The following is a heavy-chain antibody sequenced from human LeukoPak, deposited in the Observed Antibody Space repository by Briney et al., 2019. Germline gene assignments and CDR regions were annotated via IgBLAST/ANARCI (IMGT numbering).Heavy chain of an antibody. CDR1: GFTFSSYA. V-gene: IGHV3-30-3*01. CDR2: ISYDGSNK. Sequence: GGSLRLSCAASGFTFSSYAMHWVRQAPGKGLEWVAVISYDGSNKYYADSVKGRFTISRDNSKNTLYLQMNSLRAEDTAVYYCARDFVTRGYCSNTSCYIQDSWGQGTLVTVSS. D-gene: IGHD2-2*02. J-gene: IGHJ4*02. CDR3: ARDFVTRGYCSNTSCYIQDS.